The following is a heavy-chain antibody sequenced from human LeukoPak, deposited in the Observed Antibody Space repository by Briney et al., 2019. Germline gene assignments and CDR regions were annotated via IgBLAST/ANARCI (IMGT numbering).Heavy chain of an antibody. D-gene: IGHD6-13*01. V-gene: IGHV3-23*01. CDR1: GFTFSSYA. CDR3: AMFSSSWDPPFDY. CDR2: ISGSGGST. Sequence: GGSLRLSCAASGFTFSSYAMSWVRQAPGKGLEWVSAISGSGGSTYYADSVKGRFTISRDNSKNTLYLQMNSLRAEDTAVYYRAMFSSSWDPPFDYWGQGTLVTVSS. J-gene: IGHJ4*02.